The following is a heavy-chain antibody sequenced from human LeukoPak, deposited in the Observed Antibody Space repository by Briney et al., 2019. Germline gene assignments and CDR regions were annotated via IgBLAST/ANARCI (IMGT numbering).Heavy chain of an antibody. D-gene: IGHD3-22*01. V-gene: IGHV4-59*01. J-gene: IGHJ4*02. CDR1: GGSISSYW. Sequence: SETLSLTCSVSGGSISSYWWTWIRQPPGKGLEWIGYIYYSGSTNFNPSLKSRVTMSVDTSKNQFSLELSSVTAADTAVYYCARGRECYFDSRAYYFDYWGQGTLVTVSS. CDR3: ARGRECYFDSRAYYFDY. CDR2: IYYSGST.